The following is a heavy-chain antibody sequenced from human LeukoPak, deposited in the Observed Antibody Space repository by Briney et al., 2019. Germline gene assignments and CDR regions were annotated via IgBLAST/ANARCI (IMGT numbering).Heavy chain of an antibody. J-gene: IGHJ4*02. V-gene: IGHV3-48*04. D-gene: IGHD3-10*01. CDR2: ISSSGSTI. CDR3: ARFPRRLLWFGEHTGRGKYYFDY. CDR1: GFTFSSYS. Sequence: PGGSLGLSCAASGFTFSSYSMNWVRQAPGKGLEWVSYISSSGSTIYYADSVKGRFTISRDNAKNSLYLQMNSLRAEDTAVYYCARFPRRLLWFGEHTGRGKYYFDYWGQGTLVTVSS.